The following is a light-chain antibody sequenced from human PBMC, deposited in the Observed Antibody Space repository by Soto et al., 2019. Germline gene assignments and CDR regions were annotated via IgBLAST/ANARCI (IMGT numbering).Light chain of an antibody. CDR3: QEYKNWWT. CDR1: QSVSSN. J-gene: IGKJ1*01. Sequence: EIVMRQSPATLSVSPGERATLSCRASQSVSSNLAWYQQKPGQAPRLLIYGASTRATGIPARFSGSGSGTEFTLTISSLQSEDFAVYFCQEYKNWWTFSQGTKVDIK. V-gene: IGKV3-15*01. CDR2: GAS.